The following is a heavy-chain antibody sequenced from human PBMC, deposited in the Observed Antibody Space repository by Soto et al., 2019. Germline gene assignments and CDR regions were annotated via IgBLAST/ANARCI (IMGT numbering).Heavy chain of an antibody. D-gene: IGHD5-18*01. CDR2: ISGSGGST. CDR1: GFTFSSYA. J-gene: IGHJ4*02. CDR3: ASLDTAMDRYYFDY. Sequence: EVQLLESGGGLVQPGGSLRLSCAASGFTFSSYAMSWVRQAPGKGLEWVSAISGSGGSTYYADSVKGRFTISRHNSKNTLYLQMNSLRAEDTAVYYCASLDTAMDRYYFDYWGQGTLVTVSS. V-gene: IGHV3-23*01.